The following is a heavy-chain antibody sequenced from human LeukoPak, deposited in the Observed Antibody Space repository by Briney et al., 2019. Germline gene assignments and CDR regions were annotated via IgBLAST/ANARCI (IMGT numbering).Heavy chain of an antibody. CDR2: IYYSGST. CDR1: GGSISNYY. V-gene: IGHV4-59*08. J-gene: IGHJ4*02. Sequence: SETLSLTCTVSGGSISNYYWSWIRQPPGKGLEWIGYIYYSGSTNYNPSLKSRVTISVDTSKNQFSLKLSSVTAADTAVYYCARSGSTAFDYWGQGTLVTVSS. D-gene: IGHD1-26*01. CDR3: ARSGSTAFDY.